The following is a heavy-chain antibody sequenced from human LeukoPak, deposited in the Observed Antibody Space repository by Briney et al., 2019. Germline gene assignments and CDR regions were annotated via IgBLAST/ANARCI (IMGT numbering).Heavy chain of an antibody. D-gene: IGHD3-3*01. V-gene: IGHV4-61*01. CDR3: ARRMSGPRYFDY. J-gene: IGHJ4*02. CDR2: MYYSGST. CDR1: GGSVSSGSYY. Sequence: SETLSLTCTVSGGSVSSGSYYWSWIRRPPGKGLEWIGYMYYSGSTNYNPSLKSRVTMSVDTSKNQFSLELSSVTAADTAVYYCARRMSGPRYFDYWGQGTLVAVSS.